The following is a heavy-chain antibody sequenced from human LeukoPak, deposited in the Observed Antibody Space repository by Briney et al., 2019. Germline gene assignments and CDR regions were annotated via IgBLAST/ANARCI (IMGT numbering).Heavy chain of an antibody. V-gene: IGHV4-30-4*01. Sequence: SQTLSLTCTVSGGSISSGDYYWSWIRQPPGKGLEWIGYIYYSGSTYYNPSLKSRVTISVDTSKNQFSLKLSSVTAADTAVYYCARKYSSSRSRYYYYGMDVWGQGTTVTVSS. CDR3: ARKYSSSRSRYYYYGMDV. D-gene: IGHD6-13*01. J-gene: IGHJ6*02. CDR2: IYYSGST. CDR1: GGSISSGDYY.